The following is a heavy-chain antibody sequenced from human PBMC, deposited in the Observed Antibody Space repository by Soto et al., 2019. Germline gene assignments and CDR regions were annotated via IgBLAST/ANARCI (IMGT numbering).Heavy chain of an antibody. CDR2: IWYDGSKR. Sequence: QEQLVESGGGVAQPGRSLRLSCAASGFSFRNYGIHWVRQAPGKGLDWVAVIWYDGSKRYYADSVRGRFTISRDNSGNTVHLQMDSLRAEDTAVYYCARGWGSGVRHSGLDVWGQGTTVVVS. CDR3: ARGWGSGVRHSGLDV. J-gene: IGHJ3*01. V-gene: IGHV3-33*01. D-gene: IGHD6-19*01. CDR1: GFSFRNYG.